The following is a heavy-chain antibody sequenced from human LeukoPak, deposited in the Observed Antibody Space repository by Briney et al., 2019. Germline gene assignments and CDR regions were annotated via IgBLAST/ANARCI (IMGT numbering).Heavy chain of an antibody. Sequence: GGSLRLSCAASGFTFSSYAMSWVRQAPGKGLEWVANINQDESDKYSVDSVKGRYTISRDNAKNSLYLQMNSLRAEDTAVYYCARAGYRDAFDIWGQGTMVIVSS. V-gene: IGHV3-7*05. CDR1: GFTFSSYA. D-gene: IGHD5-24*01. CDR3: ARAGYRDAFDI. J-gene: IGHJ3*02. CDR2: INQDESDK.